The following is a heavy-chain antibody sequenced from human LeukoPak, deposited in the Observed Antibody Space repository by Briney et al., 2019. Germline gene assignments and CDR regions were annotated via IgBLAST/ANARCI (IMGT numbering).Heavy chain of an antibody. D-gene: IGHD1-26*01. J-gene: IGHJ4*02. V-gene: IGHV4-39*01. CDR3: AKSEVGANY. Sequence: SETLSLTCTVSGGSISNSSYYWGWIRQPPGKGLEWIGSIYYSGSTYYNPSLKSRVTISVDTSKNQFSLKLSSVTAADTAVYYCAKSEVGANYWGQGTLVTVSS. CDR2: IYYSGST. CDR1: GGSISNSSYY.